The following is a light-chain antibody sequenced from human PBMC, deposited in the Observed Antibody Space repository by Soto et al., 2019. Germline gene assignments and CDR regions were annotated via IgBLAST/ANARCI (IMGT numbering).Light chain of an antibody. CDR3: QCYDSSLTVL. CDR2: YNT. V-gene: IGLV1-40*01. CDR1: RSTFGAGSD. Sequence: QAVVTQPPSVSGAPGQRVTISCTVSRSTFGAGSDVHWYQQVPGTAPKLLISYNTNRPSGVPDRFSGSKSGTSASLAISGLQPEDEADYYCQCYDSSLTVLFGGGTKLTVL. J-gene: IGLJ2*01.